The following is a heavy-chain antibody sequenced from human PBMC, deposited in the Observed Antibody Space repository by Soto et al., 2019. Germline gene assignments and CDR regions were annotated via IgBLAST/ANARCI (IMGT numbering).Heavy chain of an antibody. J-gene: IGHJ6*02. CDR3: AKDPGYTYGHGLDV. D-gene: IGHD5-18*01. CDR2: ISGNGDKT. CDR1: GFTFSTYA. Sequence: EVQLLESGGDLVQPGGSLRLSCAPSGFTFSTYAMNWVRQPPGKGLEWVSGISGNGDKTYYADSVKDRFTIARDNSKKMLYLQMNTLRAEDTAVYYCAKDPGYTYGHGLDVWGQGTTVTVSS. V-gene: IGHV3-23*01.